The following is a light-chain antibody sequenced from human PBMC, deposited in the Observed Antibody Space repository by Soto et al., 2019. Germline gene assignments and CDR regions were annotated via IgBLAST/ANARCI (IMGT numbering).Light chain of an antibody. CDR2: ENN. CDR3: GTWDSSLSAVL. Sequence: QSVLTQPPSVSAAPGQRVTISCSGSSSNIGNYSVSWYQKLPGAAPKLLIYENNKRPSGIPDRFSGSKSGTSVTLDITGLQTGDEDDYYCGTWDSSLSAVLFGGGTKLTVL. J-gene: IGLJ3*02. CDR1: SSNIGNYS. V-gene: IGLV1-51*02.